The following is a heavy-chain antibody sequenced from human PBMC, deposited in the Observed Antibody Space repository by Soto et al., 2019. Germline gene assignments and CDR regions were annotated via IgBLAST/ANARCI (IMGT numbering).Heavy chain of an antibody. CDR2: INLDGREK. V-gene: IGHV3-7*05. CDR1: GFTFRTYW. J-gene: IGHJ6*02. D-gene: IGHD5-18*01. Sequence: EVQLVESGGGLVQPGGSLRLSCAASGFTFRTYWLSWVRQVPGKGLEWVANINLDGREKNYVDSVKGRFNISRDNGRNTLYLQKTRLRAEDTALYYCARDGSTSWYSYDYRGMDVWGQGTTVTVSS. CDR3: ARDGSTSWYSYDYRGMDV.